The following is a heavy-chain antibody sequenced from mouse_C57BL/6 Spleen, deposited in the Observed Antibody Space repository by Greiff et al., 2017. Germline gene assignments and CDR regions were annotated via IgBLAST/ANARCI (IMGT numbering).Heavy chain of an antibody. CDR1: GYTFTDYN. CDR3: ASIYDYGGFDY. CDR2: INPNNGGT. V-gene: IGHV1-22*01. Sequence: VQLQQSGPELVKPGASVKMSCKASGYTFTDYNMHWVKQSHGKSLEWIGYINPNNGGTSYNQKFKGKATLTVNKSSSTAYMELRSLTSEDSAVYYCASIYDYGGFDYWGQGTTLTVSS. D-gene: IGHD2-4*01. J-gene: IGHJ2*01.